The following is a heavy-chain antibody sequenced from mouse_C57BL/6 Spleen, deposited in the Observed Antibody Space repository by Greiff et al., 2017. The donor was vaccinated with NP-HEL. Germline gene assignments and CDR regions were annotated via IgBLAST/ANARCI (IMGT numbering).Heavy chain of an antibody. CDR3: ARLGSSYDYFDY. J-gene: IGHJ2*01. CDR2: ISSGSSTI. V-gene: IGHV5-17*01. Sequence: EVQVVESGGGLVKPGGSLKLSCAASGFTFSDYGMHWVRQAPEKGLEWVAYISSGSSTIYYADTVKGRFTISRDNAKNTLFLQMTRLRSEDTAMCYCARLGSSYDYFDYWGQGTTLTVSS. D-gene: IGHD1-1*01. CDR1: GFTFSDYG.